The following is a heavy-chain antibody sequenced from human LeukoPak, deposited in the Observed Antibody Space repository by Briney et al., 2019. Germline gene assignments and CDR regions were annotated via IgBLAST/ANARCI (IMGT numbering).Heavy chain of an antibody. Sequence: SETLSLTCGVLGGSLSGYYWSWIRQPPGKGLEWIGEINHSGSTNYNPSLKSRVTISVDTSKNQFSLKLSSVTAADTAVYYCARSVASDWADYWGQGTLVTVSS. CDR1: GGSLSGYY. V-gene: IGHV4-34*01. D-gene: IGHD5-12*01. CDR2: INHSGST. J-gene: IGHJ4*02. CDR3: ARSVASDWADY.